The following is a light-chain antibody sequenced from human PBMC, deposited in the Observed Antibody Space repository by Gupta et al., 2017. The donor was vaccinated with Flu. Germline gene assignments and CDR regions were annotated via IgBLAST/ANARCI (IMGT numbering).Light chain of an antibody. V-gene: IGLV3-1*01. Sequence: SYELTQPPAVSVFPGQTATITCSGHKLGDIYVSWYQQKPGQSPVLVLYHDAQRPSGIPERISGSNSGTTATLTITETQAVDEDDYYCQAWDRGTCGFGGGTKLTVL. J-gene: IGLJ2*01. CDR3: QAWDRGTCG. CDR2: HDA. CDR1: KLGDIY.